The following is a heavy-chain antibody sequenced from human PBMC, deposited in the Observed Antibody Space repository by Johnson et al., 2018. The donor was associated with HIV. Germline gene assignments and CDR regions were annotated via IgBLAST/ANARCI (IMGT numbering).Heavy chain of an antibody. J-gene: IGHJ3*02. V-gene: IGHV3-33*01. D-gene: IGHD4-17*01. CDR1: GFTFSSYG. CDR3: ASHRDEAPGEGVAFDI. CDR2: IWFDGSNK. Sequence: QVQLVESGGGVVQPGGSLRLSCAASGFTFSSYGMHWVRQAPGKGLEWVAVIWFDGSNKYYADSVKGRFTIPRDNSKNTLYLQMNGLRAEDTAVYYCASHRDEAPGEGVAFDIWGQGTMVTVSS.